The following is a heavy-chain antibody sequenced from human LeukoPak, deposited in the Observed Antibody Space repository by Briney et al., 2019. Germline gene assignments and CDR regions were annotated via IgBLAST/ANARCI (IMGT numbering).Heavy chain of an antibody. Sequence: SVKVSCKASGGTFSSYAISWVRQAPGQGLEWMGRIIPILGIANYAQKFQGRVTMTRDTSTSTVYMELSSLRSEDTAIYYCARARGSGSYYGHDYYYYHYMDVWGKGTTVTVSS. J-gene: IGHJ6*03. CDR1: GGTFSSYA. CDR2: IIPILGIA. D-gene: IGHD3-10*01. V-gene: IGHV1-69*04. CDR3: ARARGSGSYYGHDYYYYHYMDV.